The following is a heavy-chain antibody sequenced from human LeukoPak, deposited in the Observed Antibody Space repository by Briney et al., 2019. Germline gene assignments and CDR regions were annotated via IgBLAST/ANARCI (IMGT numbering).Heavy chain of an antibody. Sequence: SVTVSCKASGGTFSSYAISWVRQAPGQGLEWMGRIIPILGIANYAQKFQGRVTITADKSTSTAYMELSSLRSEDTAVYYCARDRHYYDSSGYGMDVWGQGTTVTVSS. D-gene: IGHD3-22*01. CDR3: ARDRHYYDSSGYGMDV. CDR1: GGTFSSYA. J-gene: IGHJ6*02. CDR2: IIPILGIA. V-gene: IGHV1-69*04.